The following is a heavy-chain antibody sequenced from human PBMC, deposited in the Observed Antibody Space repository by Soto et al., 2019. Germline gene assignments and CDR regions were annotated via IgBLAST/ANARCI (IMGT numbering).Heavy chain of an antibody. V-gene: IGHV1-8*01. J-gene: IGHJ4*02. CDR3: AREKLDHFDY. D-gene: IGHD3-3*01. CDR1: GYTFTSYD. Sequence: QVQLVQSGAEVKKPGASVKVSCKASGYTFTSYDITWVRQATGQGLEWMGWMNPNSGNTGYAQQFQGRVTMTRNISISTAYMALSSLRSEDTAVYYCAREKLDHFDYWGQGTLVTVSS. CDR2: MNPNSGNT.